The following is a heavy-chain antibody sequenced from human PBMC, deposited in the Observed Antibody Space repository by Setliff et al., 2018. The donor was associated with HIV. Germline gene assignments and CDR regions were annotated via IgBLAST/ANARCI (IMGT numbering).Heavy chain of an antibody. CDR1: GYSFINYG. D-gene: IGHD2-15*01. Sequence: ASVKVSCKASGYSFINYGISWVRQAPGQGLEWMGWISAYTGHTDYASRLLGRVTLTTDTSTSTAYMELSSLSSDDTAVYFCARARLQGIAAAFGPRDNCLDPWGQGTRVTVSS. CDR3: ARARLQGIAAAFGPRDNCLDP. CDR2: ISAYTGHT. V-gene: IGHV1-18*01. J-gene: IGHJ5*02.